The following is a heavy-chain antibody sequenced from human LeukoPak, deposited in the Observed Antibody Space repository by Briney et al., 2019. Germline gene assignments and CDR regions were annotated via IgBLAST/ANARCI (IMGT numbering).Heavy chain of an antibody. D-gene: IGHD3-3*01. CDR1: GVTFSGYS. V-gene: IGHV3-21*01. Sequence: GGSLRLSCAASGVTFSGYSMNWVRQAPGKGLEWVSAITATSLHIYYADSVKGRFTISRDNAKNSLYLQMNSLRAEDTAVYYCARLYDSHFDYWGQGTLVTVSS. CDR3: ARLYDSHFDY. J-gene: IGHJ4*02. CDR2: ITATSLHI.